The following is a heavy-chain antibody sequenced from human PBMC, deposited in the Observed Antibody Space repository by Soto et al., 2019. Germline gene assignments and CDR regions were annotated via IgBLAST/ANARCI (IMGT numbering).Heavy chain of an antibody. D-gene: IGHD1-7*01. Sequence: QVQLQESGPGLVKPSPTLSLTCTVSGGSISSGGFYWSWIRQHPGKGLELIGSIYYSGSTFYNPSLKGRITIALDTSKNQFSLQLSSVTAADTAVYYCARHRSDDGTDWGQGTLVTVSS. CDR1: GGSISSGGFY. V-gene: IGHV4-31*03. CDR3: ARHRSDDGTD. J-gene: IGHJ4*02. CDR2: IYYSGST.